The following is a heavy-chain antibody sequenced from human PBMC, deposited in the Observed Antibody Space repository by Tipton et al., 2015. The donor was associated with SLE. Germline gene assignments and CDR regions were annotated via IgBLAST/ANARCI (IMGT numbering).Heavy chain of an antibody. J-gene: IGHJ5*02. V-gene: IGHV4-31*03. D-gene: IGHD2-2*01. Sequence: TLSLTCTVYGGSISGAYYWSCIRQHPGKGLEWIAYIYYSGSTYYNPSLKSRVTISVDTSKNQFSLRLSSVTAADTAAYYCARLVPGEGWFDPWGQGTLVTVSS. CDR2: IYYSGST. CDR3: ARLVPGEGWFDP. CDR1: GGSISGAYY.